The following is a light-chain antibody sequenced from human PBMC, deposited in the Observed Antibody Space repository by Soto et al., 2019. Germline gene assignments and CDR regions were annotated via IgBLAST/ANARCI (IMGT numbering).Light chain of an antibody. CDR3: HHYYSSPPT. V-gene: IGKV4-1*01. CDR1: QSVLYRSNNTNY. CDR2: WAS. J-gene: IGKJ4*01. Sequence: IVMTQSPASLAVSLGERATINCKSSQSVLYRSNNTNYLAWSQQKPGQPHKLLMYWASTRESGVPDRFSGRGSGTDFTLTSNSLQAEDVAIYYCHHYYSSPPTFGGGTKVEIK.